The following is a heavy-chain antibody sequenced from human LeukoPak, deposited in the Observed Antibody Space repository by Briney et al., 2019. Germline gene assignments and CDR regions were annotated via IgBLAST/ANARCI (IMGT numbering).Heavy chain of an antibody. J-gene: IGHJ4*02. CDR2: ISGSGGST. V-gene: IGHV3-23*01. Sequence: QPGGSLRLSCAASGFTFSSYAMSWVRQAPGKGLEWVSAISGSGGSTYYADSVKGRFTISRDNSKNTLYLQMNSLRAEDTAVYYCAASPLKGQLVRWNYFDYWGQGTLVTVSS. D-gene: IGHD6-6*01. CDR3: AASPLKGQLVRWNYFDY. CDR1: GFTFSSYA.